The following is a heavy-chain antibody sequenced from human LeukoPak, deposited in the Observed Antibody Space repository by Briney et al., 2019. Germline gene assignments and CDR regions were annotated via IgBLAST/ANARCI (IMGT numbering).Heavy chain of an antibody. CDR3: ARALPRAYCGGDCYCFDY. D-gene: IGHD2-21*01. J-gene: IGHJ4*02. V-gene: IGHV3-74*01. CDR2: INSDGSST. Sequence: PGGSLRLSCAASGFTFSSYWMHWVRQAPGKGLVWVSRINSDGSSTSYADSVKGRFTISRDNAKNTLYLQTNSLRAEDTAVYYCARALPRAYCGGDCYCFDYWGQGTLVTVSS. CDR1: GFTFSSYW.